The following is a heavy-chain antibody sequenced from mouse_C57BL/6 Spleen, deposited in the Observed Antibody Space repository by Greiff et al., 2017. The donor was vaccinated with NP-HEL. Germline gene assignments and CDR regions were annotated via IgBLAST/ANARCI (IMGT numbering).Heavy chain of an antibody. J-gene: IGHJ2*01. Sequence: QVQLQQSGAELVRPGTSVKVSCKASGYAFTNYLIEWVKQRPGQGLEWIGVINPGSGGTNYNEKFKGKATLTADKSSSTAYMQLSSLTSEDSAVYFCARGAYDYERNYWGQGTTLTVSS. V-gene: IGHV1-54*01. CDR2: INPGSGGT. D-gene: IGHD2-4*01. CDR3: ARGAYDYERNY. CDR1: GYAFTNYL.